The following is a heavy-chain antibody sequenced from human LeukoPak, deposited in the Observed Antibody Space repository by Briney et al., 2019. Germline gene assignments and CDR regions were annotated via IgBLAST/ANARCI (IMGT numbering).Heavy chain of an antibody. CDR2: IYYSGST. D-gene: IGHD3-3*01. J-gene: IGHJ6*03. CDR3: ARVQKGRYDFWSGYFRTDDYYYYYYMDV. CDR1: GCSISSGGYY. Sequence: SSQTLSLTCTVSGCSISSGGYYWSWIRQHPGKGLEWIGYIYYSGSTYYNPSLKSRVTISVDTSKNQFSLKLSSVTAADTAVYYCARVQKGRYDFWSGYFRTDDYYYYYYMDVWGKGTTVTVSS. V-gene: IGHV4-31*03.